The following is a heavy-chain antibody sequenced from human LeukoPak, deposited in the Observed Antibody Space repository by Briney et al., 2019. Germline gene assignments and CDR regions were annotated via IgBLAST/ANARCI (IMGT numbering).Heavy chain of an antibody. D-gene: IGHD1-26*01. Sequence: PGGSLRLSCAASGFTVSSNYMSWVRQAPGKGLEWVSIIYSGGSTFYADSVKGRFTISRDNSKNTLYLQMNSLRAEDAAVYYCARGGSYLSAFDIWGQGTMVTVSS. V-gene: IGHV3-53*01. CDR1: GFTVSSNY. CDR3: ARGGSYLSAFDI. CDR2: IYSGGST. J-gene: IGHJ3*02.